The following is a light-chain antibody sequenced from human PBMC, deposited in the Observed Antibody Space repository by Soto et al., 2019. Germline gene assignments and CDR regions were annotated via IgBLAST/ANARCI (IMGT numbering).Light chain of an antibody. Sequence: SYELTQPPSVSLAPGQTATITCGGDNIGGKSVHWYQQKPGQAPVVVMFYDRDRPSGIPERFSGSNTGTTATLTISRVEAGDEDDYYCQVWDRSSDHWVFGGGTKLTVL. CDR3: QVWDRSSDHWV. CDR2: YDR. CDR1: NIGGKS. J-gene: IGLJ3*02. V-gene: IGLV3-21*04.